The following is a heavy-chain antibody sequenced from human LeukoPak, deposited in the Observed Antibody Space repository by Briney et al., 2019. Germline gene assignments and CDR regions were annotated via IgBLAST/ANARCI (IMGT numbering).Heavy chain of an antibody. J-gene: IGHJ4*02. V-gene: IGHV4-61*02. CDR2: IYASGST. CDR3: ARDSIYGYDY. Sequence: KPSQTLSLTCTVSGGSINSGNYYWSWIRQPAGKRLEWIGRIYASGSTDYNPSLKSRVTISVDTSRNQFSLRLSAVTAADTAVYYCARDSIYGYDYWGQGTWSPSPQ. CDR1: GGSINSGNYY. D-gene: IGHD2/OR15-2a*01.